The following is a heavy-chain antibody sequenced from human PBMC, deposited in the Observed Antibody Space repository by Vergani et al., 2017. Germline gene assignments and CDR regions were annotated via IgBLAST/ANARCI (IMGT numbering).Heavy chain of an antibody. D-gene: IGHD4-23*01. CDR3: ARDFNLVRWRGCLGY. CDR1: GFTFSSYG. CDR2: IWYDGSNK. V-gene: IGHV3-33*01. Sequence: QVQLVESGGGVVQPGRSLRLSCAASGFTFSSYGMHWVRQAPGKGLEWVAVIWYDGSNKYYADSVKGRFTISRDNSKNTLYLKMNSLRAEDTAVYYCARDFNLVRWRGCLGYWGQGTLVTVSS. J-gene: IGHJ4*02.